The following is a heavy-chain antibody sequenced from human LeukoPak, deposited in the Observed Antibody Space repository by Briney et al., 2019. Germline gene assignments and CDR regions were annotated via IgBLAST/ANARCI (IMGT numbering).Heavy chain of an antibody. D-gene: IGHD2-15*01. Sequence: SETLSLTCTVSGGSISSYYWSWIRQPPGKGLEWIGEINHSGSTNYNPSLKSRVTISVDTSKNQFSLKLSSVTAADTAVYYCARVRRGYCSGGSCFTHRLYYYYGMDVWGQGTTVTVSS. V-gene: IGHV4-34*01. J-gene: IGHJ6*02. CDR3: ARVRRGYCSGGSCFTHRLYYYYGMDV. CDR1: GGSISSYY. CDR2: INHSGST.